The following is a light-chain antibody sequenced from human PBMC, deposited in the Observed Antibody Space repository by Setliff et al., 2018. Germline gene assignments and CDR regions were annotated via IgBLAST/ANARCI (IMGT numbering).Light chain of an antibody. J-gene: IGLJ1*01. CDR1: SSDVGGYNY. Sequence: QSALTQPASVSGPPGQSITISCTGTSSDVGGYNYVSWYQQHSGKAPKLMIYDVSKRPSGVSNRFSGSKSGNTASLTISGLQAEDEADYYCSSYTSSSTPYVFGTGTKVTVL. CDR2: DVS. V-gene: IGLV2-14*01. CDR3: SSYTSSSTPYV.